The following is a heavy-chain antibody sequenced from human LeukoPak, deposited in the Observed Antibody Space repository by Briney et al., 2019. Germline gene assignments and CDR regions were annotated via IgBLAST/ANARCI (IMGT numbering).Heavy chain of an antibody. J-gene: IGHJ4*02. V-gene: IGHV3-7*01. CDR3: AREYDYVWGSYRSVLGFDY. CDR1: GFTFSSYW. D-gene: IGHD3-16*02. Sequence: PGGSLRLSCAASGFTFSSYWMSWVRQAPGKGLEWVANIKQDGSEKYYVDSVKGRFTISRDNAKNSLYLQMNSLRAEDTAVYYCAREYDYVWGSYRSVLGFDYWGQGTLVTVSS. CDR2: IKQDGSEK.